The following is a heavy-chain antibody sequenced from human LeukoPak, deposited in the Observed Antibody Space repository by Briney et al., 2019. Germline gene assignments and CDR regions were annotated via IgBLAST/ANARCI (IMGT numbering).Heavy chain of an antibody. D-gene: IGHD3-3*01. J-gene: IGHJ4*02. V-gene: IGHV3-21*01. Sequence: GGSLRLSCAASGFTFKRYAMTWVRQAPGKGLEWVSSISSSSSYIYYADSVKGRFTISRDNAKNSLYLQMNSLRAEDTAVYYCARDENDFWSGYPFDYWGQGTLVTVSS. CDR3: ARDENDFWSGYPFDY. CDR2: ISSSSSYI. CDR1: GFTFKRYA.